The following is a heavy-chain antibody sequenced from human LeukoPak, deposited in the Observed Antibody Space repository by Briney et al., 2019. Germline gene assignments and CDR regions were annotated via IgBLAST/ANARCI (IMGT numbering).Heavy chain of an antibody. CDR3: AKSTAPCSRGSCYSALES. D-gene: IGHD2-15*01. CDR1: GFTFSGYA. V-gene: IGHV3-23*01. Sequence: PGGSLRLSCAASGFTFSGYALTWVRQAPGKGLEWVSTIHDSDDTTFYAESVKGRFTISRDNSENTLYLQMNSLRVEDTAIYYCAKSTAPCSRGSCYSALESWGQGTLVTVSS. CDR2: IHDSDDTT. J-gene: IGHJ4*02.